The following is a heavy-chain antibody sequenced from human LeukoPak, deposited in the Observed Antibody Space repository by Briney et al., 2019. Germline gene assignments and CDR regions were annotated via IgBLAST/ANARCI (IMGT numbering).Heavy chain of an antibody. CDR2: INHSGST. D-gene: IGHD3-10*01. CDR3: ASLGFGELFYYYGMDV. V-gene: IGHV4-34*01. CDR1: GGSFSGYY. Sequence: SETLSLTCAVYGGSFSGYYWSWIRQPPGKGLEWIGEINHSGSTNYNPSLKSRVTISVDTSKNQFSLKLSSVTAADTAVYYCASLGFGELFYYYGMDVWGQGTTVTVSS. J-gene: IGHJ6*02.